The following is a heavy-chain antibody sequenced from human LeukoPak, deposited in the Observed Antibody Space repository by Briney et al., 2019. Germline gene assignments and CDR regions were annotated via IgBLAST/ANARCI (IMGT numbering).Heavy chain of an antibody. CDR3: ARGGYDILTGYEDY. J-gene: IGHJ4*02. CDR2: ISAYNGST. V-gene: IGHV1-18*01. Sequence: ASVKVSCKASGYTFSSYGISWVRQAPGQGLEWMGWISAYNGSTNYAQKLQGRVTMTTDTSTSTAYMELRSLRSDDTAVYYCARGGYDILTGYEDYWGQGTLVTVSS. D-gene: IGHD3-9*01. CDR1: GYTFSSYG.